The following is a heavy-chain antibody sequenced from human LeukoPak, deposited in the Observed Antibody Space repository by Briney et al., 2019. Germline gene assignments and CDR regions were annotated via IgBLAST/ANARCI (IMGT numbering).Heavy chain of an antibody. V-gene: IGHV3-23*01. CDR2: ISGSGGST. CDR3: AKAGLSDYYGSGSYN. Sequence: GGSLRLSCAASGFTFSSYAMSWVRQAPGKGLEWVSAISGSGGSTYYADSVKGRFTISRDNSKNTLYLQMNSLRAEDTAVYYCAKAGLSDYYGSGSYNWGQGTLVTVSS. D-gene: IGHD3-10*01. CDR1: GFTFSSYA. J-gene: IGHJ4*02.